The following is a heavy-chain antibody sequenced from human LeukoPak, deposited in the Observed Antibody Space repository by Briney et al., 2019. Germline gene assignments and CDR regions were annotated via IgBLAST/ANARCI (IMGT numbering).Heavy chain of an antibody. CDR2: ISGTGGST. J-gene: IGHJ4*02. CDR3: AKIPKTYCGGDCRLDY. D-gene: IGHD2-21*01. CDR1: GFTFSYYA. V-gene: IGHV3-23*01. Sequence: GGSLRLSCAASGFTFSYYAMTWVRQAPGKGLEWVSGISGTGGSTYYADFVKGRFTISRDNSKNMLYLQMNSLRAEDTAVYYCAKIPKTYCGGDCRLDYWGQGTLVTVSS.